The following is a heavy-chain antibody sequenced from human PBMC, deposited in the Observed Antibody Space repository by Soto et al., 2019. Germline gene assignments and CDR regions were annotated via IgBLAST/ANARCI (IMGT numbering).Heavy chain of an antibody. CDR1: GYTFTSYG. J-gene: IGHJ4*02. CDR2: ISAYNGNT. D-gene: IGHD6-6*01. V-gene: IGHV1-18*01. CDR3: ARGAEWYSSSACLY. Sequence: ASVKVSCKAPGYTFTSYGISWVRQAPGQGLEWMGWISAYNGNTNYAQKLQGRVTMTTDTSTSTAYMELRSLRSDDTAVYYCARGAEWYSSSACLYWGQGTLVTVSS.